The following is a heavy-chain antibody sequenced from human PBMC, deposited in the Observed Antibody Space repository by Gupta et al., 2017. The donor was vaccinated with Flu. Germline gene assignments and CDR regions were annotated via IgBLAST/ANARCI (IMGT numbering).Heavy chain of an antibody. J-gene: IGHJ4*02. CDR3: VKDGALALIGRFDF. D-gene: IGHD3-16*02. V-gene: IGHV3-23*01. CDR2: ITGSGHTT. Sequence: DVQLLESGGGLVQPGGSLRLSCAASEFSFSNFGMTWVRQAPGKGLEWLSAITGSGHTTYDADSVKGRFTISRDNSRNTLFLQMNSLRAEYTAVYYCVKDGALALIGRFDFWGQGILVTVSS. CDR1: EFSFSNFG.